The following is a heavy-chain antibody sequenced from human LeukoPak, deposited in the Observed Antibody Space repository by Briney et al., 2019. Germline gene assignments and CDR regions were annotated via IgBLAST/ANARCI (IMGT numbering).Heavy chain of an antibody. CDR2: TYYRSKWYN. Sequence: SQTLSLTCAISGDSVSSNSAAWNWIRQCPSRGLEWLGRTYYRSKWYNDYAVSVKSRITINPDTSKNQFSLQLNSVTPEDTAVYYCARAGYDFWSGYYYYYYYYMDVWGKGTTVTVSS. J-gene: IGHJ6*03. V-gene: IGHV6-1*01. CDR3: ARAGYDFWSGYYYYYYYYMDV. D-gene: IGHD3-3*01. CDR1: GDSVSSNSAA.